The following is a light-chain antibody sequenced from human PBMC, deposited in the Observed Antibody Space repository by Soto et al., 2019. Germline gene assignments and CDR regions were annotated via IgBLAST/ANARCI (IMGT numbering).Light chain of an antibody. CDR3: PSYPRSCGYG. Sequence: QSALTQPPSASGSPGQSVTISCTGTSSDVGAYNYVSWYQQLPGKAPKFIIYEVSKRPSGVPDRFSGSTSDNTASLPVSGLQAEDQADYYCPSYPRSCGYGFGNGTKVTV. J-gene: IGLJ1*01. CDR1: SSDVGAYNY. CDR2: EVS. V-gene: IGLV2-8*01.